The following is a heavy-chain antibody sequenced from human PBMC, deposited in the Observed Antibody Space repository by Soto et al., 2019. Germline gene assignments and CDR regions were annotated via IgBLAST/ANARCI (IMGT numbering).Heavy chain of an antibody. CDR1: GGSISSGDYY. CDR3: ARDMVRGVMGYYYGMDV. D-gene: IGHD3-10*01. J-gene: IGHJ6*02. V-gene: IGHV4-30-4*01. Sequence: SETLSLTCTVSGGSISSGDYYWSWIRQPPGKGLEWIGYIYYSGSTYYNPSLKSRVTISVDTSKNQFSLKLSSVTAADTAVYYCARDMVRGVMGYYYGMDVWGQGTTVTVSS. CDR2: IYYSGST.